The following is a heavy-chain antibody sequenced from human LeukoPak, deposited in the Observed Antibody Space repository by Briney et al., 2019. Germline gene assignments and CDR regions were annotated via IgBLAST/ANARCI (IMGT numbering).Heavy chain of an antibody. CDR3: AGQGYGYPYDAFDI. J-gene: IGHJ3*02. CDR1: GGSISSYY. Sequence: SETLSLTCTVSGGSISSYYWSWIRQPAGKGLEWIGRIYTSGSTNYNPSLKSRATMSVDTSKNQFSLKLSSVTAADTAVYYCAGQGYGYPYDAFDIWGQGTMVTVSS. D-gene: IGHD5-18*01. V-gene: IGHV4-4*07. CDR2: IYTSGST.